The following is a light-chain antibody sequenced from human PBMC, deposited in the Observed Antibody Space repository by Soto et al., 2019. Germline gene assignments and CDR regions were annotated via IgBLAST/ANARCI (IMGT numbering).Light chain of an antibody. V-gene: IGKV3-20*01. J-gene: IGKJ1*01. CDR3: QQYPKT. CDR2: GAS. Sequence: EIVLTQSPGTLSLSPGERATLSCRASQSVSSSYLAWYQQKPGQAPRLLIYGASSRATGIPDRFSGSGSGTDFSLTISRLEPEDFAVYYCQQYPKTFGHGTKVDIK. CDR1: QSVSSSY.